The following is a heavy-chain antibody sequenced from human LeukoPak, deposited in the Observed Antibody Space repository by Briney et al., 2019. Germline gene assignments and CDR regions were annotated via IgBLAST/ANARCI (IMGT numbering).Heavy chain of an antibody. CDR3: GRDCSSTSCLLGGRDY. CDR2: ISSSGGNI. Sequence: PGGSLRLSCAASGFTFSDYSMSWVRQAPGKGLGGVSYISSSGGNIRYADSVKGRFTISRDNAKNSLYLQMNSLRAEDTAVYYCGRDCSSTSCLLGGRDYWGQGTLVTVSS. V-gene: IGHV3-11*01. D-gene: IGHD2-2*01. J-gene: IGHJ4*02. CDR1: GFTFSDYS.